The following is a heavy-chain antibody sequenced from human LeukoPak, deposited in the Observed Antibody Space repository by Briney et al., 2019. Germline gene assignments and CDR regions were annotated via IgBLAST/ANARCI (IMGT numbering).Heavy chain of an antibody. Sequence: PGGSLRLSCAASGFTFSSYSMNWVRQAPGKGLEWVSYISSSSSTIYYTDSVKGRFTISRDNAKISLYLQMNSLRAEDTAVYYCARATTYSGSYYVAWGQGTLVTVSS. D-gene: IGHD1-26*01. J-gene: IGHJ5*02. V-gene: IGHV3-48*04. CDR3: ARATTYSGSYYVA. CDR2: ISSSSSTI. CDR1: GFTFSSYS.